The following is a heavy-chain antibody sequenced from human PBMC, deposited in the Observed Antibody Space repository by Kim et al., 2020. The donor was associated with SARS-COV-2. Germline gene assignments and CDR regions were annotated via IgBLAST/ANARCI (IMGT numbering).Heavy chain of an antibody. CDR2: IYYSGST. CDR1: GGSISSSSYY. J-gene: IGHJ6*02. Sequence: SETLSLTCTVSGGSISSSSYYWGWIRQPPGKGLEWIGSIYYSGSTYYNPSLKSRVTISVDTSKNQFSLKLSSVTAADTAVYYCARESSRFGERLGYYYYGMDVWGQGTTVTVSS. D-gene: IGHD3-10*01. V-gene: IGHV4-39*01. CDR3: ARESSRFGERLGYYYYGMDV.